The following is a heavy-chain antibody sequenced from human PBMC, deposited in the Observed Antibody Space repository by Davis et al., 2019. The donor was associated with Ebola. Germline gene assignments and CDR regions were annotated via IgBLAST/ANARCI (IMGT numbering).Heavy chain of an antibody. Sequence: ASVKVSCKASGYTFTSYAMHWVRQAPGQRLEWMGWINAGNGNTTYSQKFQGRVTITRDTSASTAYMELSSLRSEDTAVYYSARRAGRYSSSWYYFDYWGQGTLVTVSS. CDR2: INAGNGNT. CDR3: ARRAGRYSSSWYYFDY. CDR1: GYTFTSYA. D-gene: IGHD6-13*01. J-gene: IGHJ4*02. V-gene: IGHV1-3*01.